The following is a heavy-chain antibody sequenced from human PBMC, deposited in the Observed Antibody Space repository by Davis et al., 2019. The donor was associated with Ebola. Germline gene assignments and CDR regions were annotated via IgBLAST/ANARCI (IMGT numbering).Heavy chain of an antibody. CDR1: GLTFNNPV. V-gene: IGHV3-30*02. J-gene: IGHJ4*02. D-gene: IGHD2-8*02. CDR3: AIETGGDFDY. Sequence: PGGSLRLSCAASGLTFNNPVIHWVRQAAGKGLEWVAFIRTDRSDVCYGDSVKGRFTISRDNSKNTVFLQMNSLRTEDTAVYYCAIETGGDFDYWGQGTLVTVSS. CDR2: IRTDRSDV.